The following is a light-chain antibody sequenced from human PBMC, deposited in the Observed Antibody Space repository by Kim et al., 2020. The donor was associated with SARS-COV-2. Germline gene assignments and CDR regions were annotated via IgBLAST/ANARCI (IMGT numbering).Light chain of an antibody. V-gene: IGLV3-1*01. Sequence: PGQTASITCAGDKLGDKYACWYQQKPGQSPVLVIYQDSKRPSGIPERFSGSNSGNTATLTISGTQAMDEADYYCQAWDSSTAGVVFGGGTQLTVL. J-gene: IGLJ3*02. CDR1: KLGDKY. CDR3: QAWDSSTAGVV. CDR2: QDS.